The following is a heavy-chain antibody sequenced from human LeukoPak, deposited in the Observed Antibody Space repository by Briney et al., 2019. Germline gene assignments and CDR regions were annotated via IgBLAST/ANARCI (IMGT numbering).Heavy chain of an antibody. CDR1: GYTFTGYY. D-gene: IGHD5-12*01. CDR2: INPNSGGT. V-gene: IGHV1-2*02. Sequence: GASVKVSRKASGYTFTGYYMHWVRQAPGQGLEWMGWINPNSGGTNYAQKFQGRVTMTRDTSISTAYMELSRLRSDDTAVYYCARPRGYSGYDVVYWGQGTLVTVSS. CDR3: ARPRGYSGYDVVY. J-gene: IGHJ4*02.